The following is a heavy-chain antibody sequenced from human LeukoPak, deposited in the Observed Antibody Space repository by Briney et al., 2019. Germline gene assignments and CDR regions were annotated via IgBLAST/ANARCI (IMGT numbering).Heavy chain of an antibody. CDR2: ISSSSSSI. Sequence: GGSLRLSCAASEFSFIIYSMNWVRQAPGKGLEWVSYISSSSSSIYYADSVKGRFAISRDNAKNSLYLQMNSLRAEDTAIYYCARETGYDSYFVSWGQGTLVSVSS. D-gene: IGHD5-12*01. V-gene: IGHV3-48*01. J-gene: IGHJ4*02. CDR3: ARETGYDSYFVS. CDR1: EFSFIIYS.